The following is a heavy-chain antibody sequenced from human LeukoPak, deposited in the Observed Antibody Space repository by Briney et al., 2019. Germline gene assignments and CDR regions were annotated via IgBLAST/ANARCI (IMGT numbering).Heavy chain of an antibody. CDR1: GFTFSSYW. Sequence: GGSLRLSCAASGFTFSSYWMSWVRQAPGKGLEWVANIKQDGSEKYYVDSVKGRFTISRDNSKNTLYLQMNSLRAEDTAAYYCAKDFTPGYSSSWYYFDYWGQGTLVTVSS. V-gene: IGHV3-7*01. CDR2: IKQDGSEK. J-gene: IGHJ4*02. D-gene: IGHD6-13*01. CDR3: AKDFTPGYSSSWYYFDY.